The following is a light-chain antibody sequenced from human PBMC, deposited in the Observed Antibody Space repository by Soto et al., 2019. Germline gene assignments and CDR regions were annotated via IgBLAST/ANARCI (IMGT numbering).Light chain of an antibody. V-gene: IGKV3-20*01. CDR3: QQSGSAFPYT. J-gene: IGKJ2*01. CDR1: QTVTNNY. Sequence: EVVLTQSPGTLSLSPGERATLSCRASQTVTNNYLAWYQQKPGQAPRLLIFGSSVRPTGILNRFSGSASGTDFDLTISRLDPEAFAVYYCQQSGSAFPYTFGERTKFEIK. CDR2: GSS.